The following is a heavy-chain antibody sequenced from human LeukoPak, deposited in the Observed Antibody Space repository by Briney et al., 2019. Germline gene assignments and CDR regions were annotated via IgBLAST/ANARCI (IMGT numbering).Heavy chain of an antibody. Sequence: ASVKVSCKASGYTFTSYDINWVRQATGQGLEWMGWMNPNSGNTGYAQKFQGRVTMTRNTSISTAYMELSSLRSEDTAVYYCARQAVAGTGFDYWGRGTLVTVSS. CDR2: MNPNSGNT. V-gene: IGHV1-8*01. J-gene: IGHJ4*02. D-gene: IGHD6-19*01. CDR3: ARQAVAGTGFDY. CDR1: GYTFTSYD.